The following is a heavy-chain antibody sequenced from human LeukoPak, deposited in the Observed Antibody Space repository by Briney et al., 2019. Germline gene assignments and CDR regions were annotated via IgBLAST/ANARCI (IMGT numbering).Heavy chain of an antibody. Sequence: SGGSLRLSCAASGLTVSSNYMSWVRQAPGKGLGWVSVIYSGGSTYYADSVKGRFTISRDNSKNTLYLQMNSLRAEDTAAYYCARGTTQLRRFDYWGQGTLVTVSS. CDR2: IYSGGST. CDR1: GLTVSSNY. V-gene: IGHV3-53*01. CDR3: ARGTTQLRRFDY. D-gene: IGHD1-1*01. J-gene: IGHJ4*02.